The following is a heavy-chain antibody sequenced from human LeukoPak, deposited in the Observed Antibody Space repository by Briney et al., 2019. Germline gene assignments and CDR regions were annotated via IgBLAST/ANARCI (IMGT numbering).Heavy chain of an antibody. V-gene: IGHV3-23*01. CDR1: GFTFSNYA. D-gene: IGHD3-10*01. CDR3: AKVAHYYGSGSYYEYYFDY. CDR2: ISGSGGST. J-gene: IGHJ4*02. Sequence: GGSLRLSCAASGFTFSNYAMSWVRQAPGKGLEWVSAISGSGGSTYYADSVKGRFTISRDNSKNTLYLQMNSLSADDTAVYYCAKVAHYYGSGSYYEYYFDYWGQGALVTVSS.